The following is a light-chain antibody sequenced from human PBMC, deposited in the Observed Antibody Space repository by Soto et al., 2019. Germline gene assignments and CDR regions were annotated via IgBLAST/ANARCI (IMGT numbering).Light chain of an antibody. CDR2: DVS. Sequence: QSVLTQPRSVSGSPGQSVTISCTGTSSDVGGYNYVSWYQQHPGKAPKLMIYDVSKRPSGVPDRFSGSKSGNTASLTISGLQAEDEADYYCCSYAGSYTYVFGTWTKLTVL. V-gene: IGLV2-11*01. J-gene: IGLJ1*01. CDR1: SSDVGGYNY. CDR3: CSYAGSYTYV.